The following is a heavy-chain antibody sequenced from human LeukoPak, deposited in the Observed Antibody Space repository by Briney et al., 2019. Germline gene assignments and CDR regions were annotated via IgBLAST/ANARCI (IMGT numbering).Heavy chain of an antibody. CDR2: IKEDGGQK. CDR1: GFTFSSYW. CDR3: ASHYYDSSGYLHPFWA. J-gene: IGHJ5*02. D-gene: IGHD3-22*01. V-gene: IGHV3-7*01. Sequence: GGTLRLSCAASGFTFSSYWMSWARQAPGKGLEWVANIKEDGGQKYYVDSVKGRFTISRDNAKKSLYLQMHSLRADDTAVYYCASHYYDSSGYLHPFWAWGQGTLVTVSS.